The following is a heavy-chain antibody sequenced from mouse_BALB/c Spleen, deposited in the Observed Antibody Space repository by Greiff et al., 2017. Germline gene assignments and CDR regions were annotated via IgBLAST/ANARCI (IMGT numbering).Heavy chain of an antibody. V-gene: IGHV1S41*01. CDR1: GYTFTSYW. Sequence: DLVKPGASVKLSCKASGYTFTSYWINWIKQRPGQGLEWIGRIAPGSGSTYYNEMFKGKATLTVDTSSSTAYIQLSSLSSEDSAVYFCAREGYGFYAMDYWGQGTSVTVSS. CDR2: IAPGSGST. CDR3: AREGYGFYAMDY. J-gene: IGHJ4*01. D-gene: IGHD2-10*02.